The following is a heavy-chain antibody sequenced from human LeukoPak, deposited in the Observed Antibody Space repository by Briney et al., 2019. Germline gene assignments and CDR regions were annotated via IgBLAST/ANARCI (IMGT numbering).Heavy chain of an antibody. CDR1: GFTFDNYA. CDR3: ARAYKDRSLAGKKEFFQH. D-gene: IGHD6-19*01. J-gene: IGHJ1*01. Sequence: GGSLRLSCAASGFTFDNYAMNWVRQVPGKGLEWISLISWNSGTIGYADSVKGRFTISRDNANNFLYLQMSSLRAEDTALYYCARAYKDRSLAGKKEFFQHWGQGTLVTVSS. V-gene: IGHV3-9*01. CDR2: ISWNSGTI.